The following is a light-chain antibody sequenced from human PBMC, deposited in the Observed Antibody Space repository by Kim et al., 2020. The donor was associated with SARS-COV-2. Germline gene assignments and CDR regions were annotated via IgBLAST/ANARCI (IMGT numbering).Light chain of an antibody. CDR1: NNEVGSQG. J-gene: IGLJ3*02. CDR3: SAWDSRLTVWV. Sequence: QAGLTQPPSVSKALGQTATLTCTGNNNEVGSQGATWLQQHQGHPPKLLSYRNNDRPSGISERFSASRSGDTASLTISGLQPEDEADYYCSAWDSRLTVWVFGGGTQLTVL. CDR2: RNN. V-gene: IGLV10-54*04.